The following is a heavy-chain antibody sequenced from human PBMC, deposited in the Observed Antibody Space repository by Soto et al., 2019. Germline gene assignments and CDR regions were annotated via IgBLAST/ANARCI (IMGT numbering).Heavy chain of an antibody. CDR2: IIPIFGTA. D-gene: IGHD3-22*01. CDR1: GGTFSSYA. V-gene: IGHV1-69*01. CDR3: ASVPYYYDTKNWFDP. Sequence: QVQLVQSGAEVKKHGSPVKVSCKASGGTFSSYAISWVRQAPGQGLAWMGGIIPIFGTANYAQKFQCRVTITADESTSTAYMELSSLRSEDTAVYYCASVPYYYDTKNWFDPWGQGTLVTVSS. J-gene: IGHJ5*02.